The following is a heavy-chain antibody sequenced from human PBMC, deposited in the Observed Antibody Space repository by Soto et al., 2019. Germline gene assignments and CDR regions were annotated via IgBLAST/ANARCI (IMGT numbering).Heavy chain of an antibody. CDR2: INPNSGGT. CDR1: GYTFTGYY. Sequence: ASVKVSCKASGYTFTGYYMHWVRQAPGQGLGWMGWINPNSGGTNYAQKFQGWVTMTRDTSISTAYMELSRLRSDDTAVYYCARGRGYGPDYYYGMDVWGQGTTVTVSS. J-gene: IGHJ6*02. V-gene: IGHV1-2*04. CDR3: ARGRGYGPDYYYGMDV. D-gene: IGHD5-12*01.